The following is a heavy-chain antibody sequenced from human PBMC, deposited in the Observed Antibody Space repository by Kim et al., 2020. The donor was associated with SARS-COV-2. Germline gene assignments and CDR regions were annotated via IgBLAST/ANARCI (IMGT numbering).Heavy chain of an antibody. CDR3: ARYEANRIAAAGPVDY. J-gene: IGHJ4*02. CDR2: IYYSGST. Sequence: SETLSLTCTVSGGSISSSSYYWGWIRQPLGKGLEWIGSIYYSGSTYYNPSLKSRVTISVDTSKNQFSLRMSSVTAADTAVYYCARYEANRIAAAGPVDYWGQGTLVTVSS. V-gene: IGHV4-39*07. D-gene: IGHD6-13*01. CDR1: GGSISSSSYY.